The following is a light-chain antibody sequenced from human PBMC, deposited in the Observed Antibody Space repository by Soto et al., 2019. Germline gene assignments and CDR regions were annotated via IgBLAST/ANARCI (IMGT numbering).Light chain of an antibody. V-gene: IGLV2-14*01. CDR1: SDDIGSYNG. CDR3: SSYTNINTRACV. CDR2: EVT. Sequence: QSVLTQPASVSGSPGQSITISCTGTSDDIGSYNGVSWYQQHPGKAPKLIIYEVTDRPSGVSNRFSGSKSGNTASLTISGLQAEDEAEYYCSSYTNINTRACVFGTGTKVTVL. J-gene: IGLJ1*01.